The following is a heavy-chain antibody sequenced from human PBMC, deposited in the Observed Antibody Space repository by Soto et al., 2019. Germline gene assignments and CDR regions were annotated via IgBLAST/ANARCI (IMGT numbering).Heavy chain of an antibody. Sequence: QVQVVESGGGVVQPGRSLRLSCAASGFTFSSFGMHWVRQAPGKGLEWVSLIWYDGSKKSYGDSVKGRFTISRGNSRNTVYLQMNSLRADDTAVYYCARDASYYSLWSGYYPSRNGMDVWGQGTTVTVSS. J-gene: IGHJ6*02. V-gene: IGHV3-33*01. D-gene: IGHD3-3*01. CDR2: IWYDGSKK. CDR3: ARDASYYSLWSGYYPSRNGMDV. CDR1: GFTFSSFG.